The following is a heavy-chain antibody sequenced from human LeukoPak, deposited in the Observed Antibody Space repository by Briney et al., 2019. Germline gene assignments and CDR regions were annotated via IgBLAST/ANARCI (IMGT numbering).Heavy chain of an antibody. D-gene: IGHD4-23*01. CDR3: ARDNYGGDY. CDR1: GFTFSDHY. J-gene: IGHJ4*02. V-gene: IGHV3-11*06. CDR2: ISSGSTYT. Sequence: GGSLRLSCEVSGFTFSDHYMSWIRQAPGKRLEWVSYISSGSTYTNYADSVKGRFTISRDNSENTLFLQMNSLKPEDTAVYYCARDNYGGDYWGQGTLVTVSS.